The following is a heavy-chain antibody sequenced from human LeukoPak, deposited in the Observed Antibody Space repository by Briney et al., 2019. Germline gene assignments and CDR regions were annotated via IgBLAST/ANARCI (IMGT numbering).Heavy chain of an antibody. Sequence: ASVKVSCKASGYTFTGYYTHWVRQAPGQGLEWMGRINPNSGGTNYAQKFQGRVTMTRDTSISTAYMELSRLRSDDTAVYYCARDRGGGVIIDYWGQGTLVTVSS. J-gene: IGHJ4*02. CDR1: GYTFTGYY. D-gene: IGHD3-16*02. CDR3: ARDRGGGVIIDY. CDR2: INPNSGGT. V-gene: IGHV1-2*06.